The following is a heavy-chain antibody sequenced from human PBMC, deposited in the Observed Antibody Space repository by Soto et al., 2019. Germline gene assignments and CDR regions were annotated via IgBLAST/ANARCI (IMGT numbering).Heavy chain of an antibody. Sequence: PAGTLTLSFSPSVFTFSTYALHWVRQAQQHGLELVSAISSSDGSTYYADSAKCRFTISRDNSENNLYLQIDSLRAEDTAVYYCAKYAYSGYDGAECSFDYWGQGTLVTVSS. CDR2: ISSSDGST. J-gene: IGHJ4*02. V-gene: IGHV3-23*01. CDR1: VFTFSTYA. D-gene: IGHD5-12*01. CDR3: AKYAYSGYDGAECSFDY.